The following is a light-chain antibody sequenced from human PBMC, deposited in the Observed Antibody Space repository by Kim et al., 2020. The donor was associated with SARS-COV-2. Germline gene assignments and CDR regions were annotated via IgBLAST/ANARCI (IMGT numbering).Light chain of an antibody. Sequence: QSALTQPASVSGSPGQPITISRTGTSSDVGSHDFVSWYQQHPGKAPKLMIYDVSTRPSGVSNRFSASKSGNTASLTISWLQTEDEGDYYCSSYTSDRTVLFGGGTQLTVL. J-gene: IGLJ2*01. V-gene: IGLV2-14*03. CDR3: SSYTSDRTVL. CDR1: SSDVGSHDF. CDR2: DVS.